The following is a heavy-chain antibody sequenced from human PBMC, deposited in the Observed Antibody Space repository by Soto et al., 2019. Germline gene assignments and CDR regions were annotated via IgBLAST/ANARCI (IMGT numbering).Heavy chain of an antibody. V-gene: IGHV3-23*01. D-gene: IGHD2-15*01. CDR3: AKRPLSLNMFDY. Sequence: EVQLWESGGGLVQPGGSLRLSCVASGFTFSNYVMTWVRQAPGKGPEWVSVINGRGDTTYYSDSVKGRFTISRDNSKNMVSLQMNGLRAEDTAVYYRAKRPLSLNMFDYWGQGTLVTVSS. CDR1: GFTFSNYV. J-gene: IGHJ4*02. CDR2: INGRGDTT.